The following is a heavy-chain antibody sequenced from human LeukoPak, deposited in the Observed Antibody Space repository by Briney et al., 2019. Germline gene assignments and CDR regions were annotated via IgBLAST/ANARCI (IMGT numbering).Heavy chain of an antibody. V-gene: IGHV1-69*01. Sequence: SVKVSCKASGGTFSSYAISWVRQAPGQGLEWMGGIIPIFGTANYAQKFQGRVTITADESTSTAYMELSSLRSEDTAVYYCASRSYYGSGSYYQGMDVWGQGTTATVSS. CDR3: ASRSYYGSGSYYQGMDV. CDR2: IIPIFGTA. D-gene: IGHD3-10*01. J-gene: IGHJ6*02. CDR1: GGTFSSYA.